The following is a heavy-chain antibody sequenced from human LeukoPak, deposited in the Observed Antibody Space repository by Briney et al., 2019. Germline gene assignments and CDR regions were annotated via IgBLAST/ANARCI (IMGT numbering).Heavy chain of an antibody. Sequence: ASVKVSCKASGYTFTSYYMHWVRQAPGQGLEWMGIINPSGGSTSYAQKFQGRVTMTRDTSTSTVYMELSSLRSEDTAVYYCARESPTSWDYGSSGYPDYWGQGILVTVSS. CDR3: ARESPTSWDYGSSGYPDY. D-gene: IGHD3-22*01. CDR2: INPSGGST. J-gene: IGHJ4*02. V-gene: IGHV1-46*01. CDR1: GYTFTSYY.